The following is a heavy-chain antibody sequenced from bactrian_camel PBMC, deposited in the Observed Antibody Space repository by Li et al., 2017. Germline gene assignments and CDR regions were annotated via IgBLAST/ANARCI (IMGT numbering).Heavy chain of an antibody. CDR1: GFSYSPN. Sequence: HVQLVESGGASVQTGGSLTLSCVASGFSYSPNMAWFRQAPGKEREAIASINSETLTNYADSVKGRFTISKDNAKNTMYLQMNNLQPEDTAMYYCAADCYPYGGSWYETAFIRGRYKSWGQGTQVTVSS. D-gene: IGHD6*01. CDR2: INSETLT. V-gene: IGHV3S53*01. J-gene: IGHJ4*01. CDR3: AADCYPYGGSWYETAFIRGRYKS.